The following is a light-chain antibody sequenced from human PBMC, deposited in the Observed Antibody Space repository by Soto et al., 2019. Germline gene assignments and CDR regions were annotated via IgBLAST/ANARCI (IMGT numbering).Light chain of an antibody. CDR1: QSFRGL. CDR3: QQRHMWPIT. V-gene: IGKV3-11*01. J-gene: IGKJ5*01. CDR2: DAY. Sequence: EAVLTQSPVTLSFSPGERATLFCRASQSFRGLLAWYQQKPGQAPRLLIYDAYNRATGIPPRFSGSGSGTDFTLTISSLEPEDSAVYYCQQRHMWPITVGQGTRLEIK.